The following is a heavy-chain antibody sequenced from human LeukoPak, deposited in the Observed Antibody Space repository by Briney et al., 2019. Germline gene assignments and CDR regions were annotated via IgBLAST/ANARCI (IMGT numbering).Heavy chain of an antibody. CDR3: ARGPHIYYCSGGSCADYYYYYMDV. Sequence: GGSLRLSCAAYGFTFSSYSLNWVRQAPGKGLEWVSCISSSSSYIYYADSVKGRFTISRDNAKNSLYLQMNSLRAEDTAVYYCARGPHIYYCSGGSCADYYYYYMDVWGKGTTVTVSS. D-gene: IGHD2-15*01. CDR1: GFTFSSYS. CDR2: ISSSSSYI. J-gene: IGHJ6*03. V-gene: IGHV3-21*01.